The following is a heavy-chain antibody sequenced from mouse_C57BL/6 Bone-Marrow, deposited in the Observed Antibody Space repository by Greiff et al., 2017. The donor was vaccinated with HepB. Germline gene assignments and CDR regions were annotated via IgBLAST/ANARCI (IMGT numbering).Heavy chain of an antibody. CDR2: IDPETGGT. CDR1: GYTFTDYE. Sequence: VQLQQSGAELVRPGASVTLSCKASGYTFTDYEMHWVKQTPVHGLEWIGAIDPETGGTAYNQKFKGKAILTADKSSSTAYMELRSLTSEDSAVYYCTRRYYYGKNYWGQGTTLTVSS. D-gene: IGHD1-1*01. V-gene: IGHV1-15*01. J-gene: IGHJ2*01. CDR3: TRRYYYGKNY.